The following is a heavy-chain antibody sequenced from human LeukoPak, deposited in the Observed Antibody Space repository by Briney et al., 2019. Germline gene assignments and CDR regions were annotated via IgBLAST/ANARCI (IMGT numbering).Heavy chain of an antibody. CDR2: ISYDGRIK. Sequence: HPGGSLRLSCAASGFTFSSYSMNWVRQAPGKGLEWVAVISYDGRIKSYADSVKGRFTISRDNSKNTLDLQMNSLRAEDTAVYYCARDRGFGVDYWGQGTLVTVSS. J-gene: IGHJ4*02. CDR1: GFTFSSYS. D-gene: IGHD3-10*01. V-gene: IGHV3-30*03. CDR3: ARDRGFGVDY.